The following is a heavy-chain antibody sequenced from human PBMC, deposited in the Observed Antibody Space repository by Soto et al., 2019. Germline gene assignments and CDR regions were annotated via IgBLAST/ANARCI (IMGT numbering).Heavy chain of an antibody. Sequence: QVQLVQSGAEVKKPGSSVKLSCKASGGTFSSYGISWVLQAPGQGLEWMGGIIPIFGTANYAQKFQGRVTITADESTSTAYMELSSLRSEDTAVYYCARASEVATFYYGMDVWGQGTTVTVSS. CDR3: ARASEVATFYYGMDV. J-gene: IGHJ6*02. V-gene: IGHV1-69*12. CDR2: IIPIFGTA. D-gene: IGHD5-12*01. CDR1: GGTFSSYG.